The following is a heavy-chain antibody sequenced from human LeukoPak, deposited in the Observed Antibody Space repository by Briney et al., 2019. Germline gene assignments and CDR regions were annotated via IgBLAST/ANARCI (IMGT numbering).Heavy chain of an antibody. CDR3: ARINYDFWSLDY. D-gene: IGHD3-3*01. Sequence: SETLSLTCTVSGGSISSSSYYWGWIRQPPGKGLEWIGSIYYSGSTYYNPSLKSRVTVSVDTSKNQFSLKLSSVTAADTAVYYCARINYDFWSLDYWGQGTLVTVSS. CDR1: GGSISSSSYY. J-gene: IGHJ4*02. CDR2: IYYSGST. V-gene: IGHV4-39*01.